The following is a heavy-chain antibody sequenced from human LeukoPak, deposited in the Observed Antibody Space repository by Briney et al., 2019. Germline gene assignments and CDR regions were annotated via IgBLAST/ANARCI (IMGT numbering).Heavy chain of an antibody. D-gene: IGHD1-7*01. CDR2: IKQDGSEK. V-gene: IGHV3-7*01. J-gene: IGHJ4*02. Sequence: GGSLRLSCAVSGFTFTSYAISWVRQAPGKGLEWVANIKQDGSEKYYVNSVKGRFTISRDNAKNSLYLQMNSLRAEDTAIYFCAREDDWNYEDYWGQGTLVTVSS. CDR3: AREDDWNYEDY. CDR1: GFTFTSYA.